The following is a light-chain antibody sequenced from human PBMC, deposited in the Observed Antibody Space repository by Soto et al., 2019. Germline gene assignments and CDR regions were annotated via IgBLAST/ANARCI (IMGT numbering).Light chain of an antibody. Sequence: AIRMTQSPSSLSASTGDRVTITCRASQGISSYLAWYQQKPGKAPKLLIYAASTLQSGVPSRFSGSGSGTDFTLTISCLQSEDFATYYCQKYDDVPQFGPGTKVDF. CDR3: QKYDDVPQ. J-gene: IGKJ3*01. CDR1: QGISSY. CDR2: AAS. V-gene: IGKV1-8*01.